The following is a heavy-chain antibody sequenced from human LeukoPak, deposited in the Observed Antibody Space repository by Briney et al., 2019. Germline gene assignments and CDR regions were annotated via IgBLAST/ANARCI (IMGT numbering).Heavy chain of an antibody. CDR2: IIPMFGSA. V-gene: IGHV1-69*05. D-gene: IGHD6-25*01. J-gene: IGHJ5*02. Sequence: ASVKVSCKASGGTFSNYAISWVRQAPGQGFEWLRGIIPMFGSAKYAQKFQGRVTITTDESTTTAYMDLISLISEDTAVYYCVRRQALRGRHRAFDPWGQGTLVTVSS. CDR3: VRRQALRGRHRAFDP. CDR1: GGTFSNYA.